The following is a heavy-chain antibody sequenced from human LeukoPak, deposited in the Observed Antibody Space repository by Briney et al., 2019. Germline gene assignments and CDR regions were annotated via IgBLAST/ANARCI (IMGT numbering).Heavy chain of an antibody. D-gene: IGHD4-11*01. CDR2: INSDGSST. Sequence: PGGSLRLSCAASGFTFSSYWMHWVRHAPGKGLVWVSRINSDGSSTSYADSVKGRFTISRDNAKNTLYLQMNSLRAEDTAVYYCARVSVTTEYYYYMDVWGKGTTVTVSS. CDR1: GFTFSSYW. V-gene: IGHV3-74*01. CDR3: ARVSVTTEYYYYMDV. J-gene: IGHJ6*03.